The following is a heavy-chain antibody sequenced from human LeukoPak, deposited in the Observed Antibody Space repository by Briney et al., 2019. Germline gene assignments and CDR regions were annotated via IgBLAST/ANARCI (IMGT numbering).Heavy chain of an antibody. CDR3: ARGEGYYYDSSGYYSPSSNFDY. CDR1: GYTFTSYG. D-gene: IGHD3-22*01. J-gene: IGHJ4*02. Sequence: APEKVSCKASGYTFTSYGISWVRQAPGQGLEWMGWISAYNGNTNYAQKLQGRVTMTTDTSTSTAYMELRSLRSDDTAVYYCARGEGYYYDSSGYYSPSSNFDYWGQGTLVTVSS. V-gene: IGHV1-18*01. CDR2: ISAYNGNT.